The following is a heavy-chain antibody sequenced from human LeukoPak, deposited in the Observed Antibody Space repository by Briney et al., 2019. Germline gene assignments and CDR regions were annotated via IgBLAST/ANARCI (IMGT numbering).Heavy chain of an antibody. D-gene: IGHD3-3*01. CDR1: GYTFTVYY. CDR3: ARGVVIRSLDF. CDR2: IIPNSGGT. V-gene: IGHV1-2*02. Sequence: ASVTVSFTASGYTFTVYYIHWVRQAPGQGREWMGWIIPNSGGTDYAQKFQGRVTMTRDTSISTAYMELSRLRSDDAAIYYCARGVVIRSLDFWGQGTLVTVSS. J-gene: IGHJ4*02.